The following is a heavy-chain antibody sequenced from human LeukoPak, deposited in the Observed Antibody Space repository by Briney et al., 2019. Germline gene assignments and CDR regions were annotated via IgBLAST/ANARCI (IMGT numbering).Heavy chain of an antibody. D-gene: IGHD5-18*01. CDR1: GFTFSSYA. J-gene: IGHJ4*02. CDR3: AKTSDPSSYLDY. Sequence: GGSLRLSCAASGFTFSSYAMSWVRQAPGKGLEWVSAISGCGGSTYYADSVKGRFTISRDNSKNTLYLQMNSLRAEDAAVYYCAKTSDPSSYLDYWGQGTLVTVSS. V-gene: IGHV3-23*01. CDR2: ISGCGGST.